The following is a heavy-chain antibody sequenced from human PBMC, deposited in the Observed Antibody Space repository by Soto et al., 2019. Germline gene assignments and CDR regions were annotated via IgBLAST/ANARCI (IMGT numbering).Heavy chain of an antibody. Sequence: ASVKVSCKASGYTFNAHYMHWVRQAPGQGLEWMGWINPNSGGTKYAQKFQGRVTMTRDTSISTAYMELSSLRYDDTAMYYCARGVGAGGTVGFAFDLWGQETMVTVSS. J-gene: IGHJ3*01. CDR1: GYTFNAHY. D-gene: IGHD6-13*01. CDR3: ARGVGAGGTVGFAFDL. V-gene: IGHV1-2*02. CDR2: INPNSGGT.